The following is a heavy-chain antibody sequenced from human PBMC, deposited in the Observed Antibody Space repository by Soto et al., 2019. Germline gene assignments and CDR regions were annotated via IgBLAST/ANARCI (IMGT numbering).Heavy chain of an antibody. CDR2: IYYSGST. CDR3: SSTWNYGMDV. V-gene: IGHV4-39*01. Sequence: QLQLQESGPGLVKPSETLSLTCTVSGGSISSSSYYWGWIRQPPGKGLEWIGSIYYSGSTYYNPSLKSRVTISVDTSKNQFSLKLSSVTAADMAVYYCSSTWNYGMDVWGQGTTVTVSS. D-gene: IGHD2-2*01. CDR1: GGSISSSSYY. J-gene: IGHJ6*02.